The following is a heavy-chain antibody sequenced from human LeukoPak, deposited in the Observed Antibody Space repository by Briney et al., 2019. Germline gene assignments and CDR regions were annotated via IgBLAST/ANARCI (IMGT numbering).Heavy chain of an antibody. CDR3: ARGLADCSSSSCLPYGVDV. Sequence: GGSLRLSGAASGFTFDDYAMIWVRQRPGRGLEWVSSINWSGTSADYADSVKARFTISRDNAKNSLYLQMNSLRGEDTAFYHCARGLADCSSSSCLPYGVDVWGQGTTVTVSS. J-gene: IGHJ6*02. CDR2: INWSGTSA. CDR1: GFTFDDYA. D-gene: IGHD2-2*01. V-gene: IGHV3-20*01.